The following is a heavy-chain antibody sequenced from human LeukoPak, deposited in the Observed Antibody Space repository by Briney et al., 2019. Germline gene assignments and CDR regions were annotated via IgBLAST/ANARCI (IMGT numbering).Heavy chain of an antibody. V-gene: IGHV4-38-2*01. J-gene: IGHJ4*02. CDR1: GYSISSGYY. D-gene: IGHD5-24*01. CDR2: IYHSGST. CDR3: ARQSVEMATIGGLDY. Sequence: SETLSLTCAVSGYSISSGYYWGWIRPPPGKGLEWIGIIYHSGSTYYNPSLKSRVTISVDTSKNQFSLKLSSVTAADTAVYYCARQSVEMATIGGLDYWGQGTLVTVSS.